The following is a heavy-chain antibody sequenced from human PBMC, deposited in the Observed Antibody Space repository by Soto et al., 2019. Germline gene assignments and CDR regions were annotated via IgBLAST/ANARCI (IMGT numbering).Heavy chain of an antibody. CDR2: VYYTGST. CDR1: GGSISRTNYY. D-gene: IGHD3-22*01. Sequence: SETLSLTCTVSGGSISRTNYYWGWTRQPPGKGLEWIGTVYYTGSTYYNPSLQSRIIISVDASKNQFSLKLSSMTAADTAVYYCARHRRYYYDSSGYPDYWGQGTLVTVSS. J-gene: IGHJ4*02. CDR3: ARHRRYYYDSSGYPDY. V-gene: IGHV4-39*01.